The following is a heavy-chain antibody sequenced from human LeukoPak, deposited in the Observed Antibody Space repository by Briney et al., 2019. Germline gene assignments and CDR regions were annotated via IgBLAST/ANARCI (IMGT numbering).Heavy chain of an antibody. J-gene: IGHJ4*02. CDR2: FDPEDGET. CDR3: ATFVLAERLFDY. Sequence: ASVKVSCKVSGYTLTELSMHWVRQAPGKGLEWMGGFDPEDGETIYVQKFQGRVTMTEDTSTDTAYMELSSLRSEDTAVYYCATFVLAERLFDYWGQGTLVTVSS. CDR1: GYTLTELS. D-gene: IGHD4-11*01. V-gene: IGHV1-24*01.